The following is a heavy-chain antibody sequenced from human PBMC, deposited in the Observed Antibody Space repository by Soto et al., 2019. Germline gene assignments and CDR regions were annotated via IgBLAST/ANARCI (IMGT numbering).Heavy chain of an antibody. Sequence: GGSLRLSCGASGFTFSSYAMSWVRQAPGKGLEWVSAISGSGGSTYYADSVKGRFTISRDNSKNTLYLQMNSLRAEDTAVYYCAKHASIVVVVAATGIIFDYWGQGTLVTVSS. CDR3: AKHASIVVVVAATGIIFDY. D-gene: IGHD2-15*01. V-gene: IGHV3-23*01. J-gene: IGHJ4*02. CDR2: ISGSGGST. CDR1: GFTFSSYA.